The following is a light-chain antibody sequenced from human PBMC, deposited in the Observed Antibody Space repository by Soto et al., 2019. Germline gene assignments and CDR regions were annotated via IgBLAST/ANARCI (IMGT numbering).Light chain of an antibody. V-gene: IGKV1-39*01. CDR3: QQSYSTPVD. J-gene: IGKJ2*01. CDR2: AAS. Sequence: DIQMTQSPSSLSASVGDRVTITCRASQSIGSYLNWYQHKPGKAPRLLIYAASSLQSGVPSRFSGSGSGTDFTLTISSLQPEDSAAYYCQQSYSTPVDFGQGTKLEIK. CDR1: QSIGSY.